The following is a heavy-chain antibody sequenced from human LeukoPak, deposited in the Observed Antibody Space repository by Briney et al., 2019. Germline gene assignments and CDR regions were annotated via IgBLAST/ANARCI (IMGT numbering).Heavy chain of an antibody. D-gene: IGHD6-13*01. CDR3: ARDDTAAAANDAFDI. Sequence: GGSLRLSCAASGFTFSNCEMNWVRQAPGKGLEWVSYISSSGDSIHYADSVKGRFTISRGNAKNSLYLQMNSLRAEDTAVYYCARDDTAAAANDAFDIWGQGTMVTVSS. V-gene: IGHV3-48*03. CDR1: GFTFSNCE. CDR2: ISSSGDSI. J-gene: IGHJ3*02.